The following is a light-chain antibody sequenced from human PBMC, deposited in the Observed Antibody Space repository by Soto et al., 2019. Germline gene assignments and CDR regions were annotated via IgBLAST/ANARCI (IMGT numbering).Light chain of an antibody. V-gene: IGLV2-23*02. J-gene: IGLJ1*01. CDR2: EVS. Sequence: ALTQPASVSGSPGQSITISCTGTSSDVGSYNLVSWYQQHPGKAPKLMIYEVSKRPSGVSNRFSGSKSGNTASLTISGLQAEDEADYYCCSCAGSSTPLIFGTGTKVTVL. CDR3: CSCAGSSTPLI. CDR1: SSDVGSYNL.